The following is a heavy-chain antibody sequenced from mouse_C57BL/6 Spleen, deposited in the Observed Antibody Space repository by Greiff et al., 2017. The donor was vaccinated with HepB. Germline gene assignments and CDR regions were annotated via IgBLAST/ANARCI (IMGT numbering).Heavy chain of an antibody. V-gene: IGHV10-1*01. Sequence: EVQVVESGGGLVQPKGSLKLSCAASGFSFNTYAMNWVRQAPGKGLEWVARIRSKSNNYATYYADSVKDRFTNSRDDSESMLYLQMNNLKTEDTAMYYCVSPTITTEFAYWGQGTLVTVSA. J-gene: IGHJ3*01. D-gene: IGHD1-1*01. CDR2: IRSKSNNYAT. CDR3: VSPTITTEFAY. CDR1: GFSFNTYA.